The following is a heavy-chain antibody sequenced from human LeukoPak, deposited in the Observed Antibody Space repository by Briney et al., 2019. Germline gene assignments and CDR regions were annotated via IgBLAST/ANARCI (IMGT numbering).Heavy chain of an antibody. CDR1: GFTFSTYA. Sequence: GGSLRLSCAASGFTFSTYAMHWVRQAPGKGLEWVAVISNDGRNKIYADSVKGLFTISRDNSKNTLFLQMNSLRTEDTAVYYCARDPMADFDYWGQGSLVTVSS. CDR2: ISNDGRNK. J-gene: IGHJ4*02. CDR3: ARDPMADFDY. D-gene: IGHD2-8*01. V-gene: IGHV3-30*04.